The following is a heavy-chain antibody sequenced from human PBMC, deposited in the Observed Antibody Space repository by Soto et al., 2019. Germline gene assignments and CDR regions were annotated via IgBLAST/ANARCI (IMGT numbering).Heavy chain of an antibody. CDR3: ARDLSYGDSVSNWFDP. Sequence: QVQLVESGGGLVKPGGSLRLSCAASGFTFSDYYMSWIRQAPGKGLEWVSYISSSSSYTNYADSVKGRFTISRDNAKNSLYLPMNSLRAEDTAVYYCARDLSYGDSVSNWFDPWGQGTLVTVSS. D-gene: IGHD4-17*01. CDR1: GFTFSDYY. CDR2: ISSSSSYT. V-gene: IGHV3-11*06. J-gene: IGHJ5*02.